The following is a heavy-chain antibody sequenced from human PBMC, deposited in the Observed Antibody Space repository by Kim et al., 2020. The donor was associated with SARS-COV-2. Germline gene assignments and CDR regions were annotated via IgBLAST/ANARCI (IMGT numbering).Heavy chain of an antibody. Sequence: GGSLRLSCAASGFTFSSYGMHWVRQAPGKGLEWVAVIWYDGSNKYYADSVKGRFTISRDNSKNTLYLQMNSLRAEDTAVYYCARTPRLLNFDYWGQGTLVTVSS. J-gene: IGHJ4*02. CDR2: IWYDGSNK. CDR3: ARTPRLLNFDY. CDR1: GFTFSSYG. D-gene: IGHD2-15*01. V-gene: IGHV3-33*08.